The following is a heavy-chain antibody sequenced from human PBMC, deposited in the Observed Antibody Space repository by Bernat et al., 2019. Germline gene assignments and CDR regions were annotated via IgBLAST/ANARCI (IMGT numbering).Heavy chain of an antibody. CDR3: ARGGRSPTEIVLALY. J-gene: IGHJ4*02. CDR1: GFTFSSYS. V-gene: IGHV3-48*01. D-gene: IGHD2-8*02. CDR2: ISSSSSTI. Sequence: EVQLVESGGGLVQPGGSLRLSCAASGFTFSSYSMNWVRQAPGKGLEWVSYISSSSSTIYYADSVKGRFTISRDNAKYSLYLQMNSLRSEDTAVYYCARGGRSPTEIVLALYWGQGTLATVSS.